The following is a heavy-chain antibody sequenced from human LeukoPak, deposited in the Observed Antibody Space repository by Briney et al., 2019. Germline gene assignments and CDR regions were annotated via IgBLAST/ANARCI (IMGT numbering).Heavy chain of an antibody. D-gene: IGHD3-3*01. J-gene: IGHJ6*02. V-gene: IGHV1-69*13. Sequence: SVKVSCTASGGTFSSYAISWVRQALGQGLEWMGGIIPIFGTANYAQKFQGRVTITADESTSTAYMELSSLRSEDTAVYYCARDSLHYDFWSGYYWGGYYYYGMDVWGQGTTVTVSS. CDR3: ARDSLHYDFWSGYYWGGYYYYGMDV. CDR1: GGTFSSYA. CDR2: IIPIFGTA.